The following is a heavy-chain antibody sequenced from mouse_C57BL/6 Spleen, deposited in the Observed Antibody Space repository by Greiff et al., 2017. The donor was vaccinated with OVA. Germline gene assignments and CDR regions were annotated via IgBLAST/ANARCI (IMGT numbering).Heavy chain of an antibody. J-gene: IGHJ4*01. V-gene: IGHV5-16*01. CDR1: GFTFSDYY. CDR2: FNYVGRST. CDR3: ARGGGAYAMDY. Sequence: EVQLVESEGGLVQPGSSMKLSCTASGFTFSDYYMAWVRQVPEKGLEWVANFNYVGRSTYYLASLKSRLIISRDNEKNILYMQMSRLKSKDTATYYCARGGGAYAMDYWGQGTSVTVSS.